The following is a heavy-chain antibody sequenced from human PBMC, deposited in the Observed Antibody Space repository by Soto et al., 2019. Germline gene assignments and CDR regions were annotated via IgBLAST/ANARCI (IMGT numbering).Heavy chain of an antibody. V-gene: IGHV3-74*01. J-gene: IGHJ5*02. CDR1: GFTFSTYW. CDR2: INSDGSST. D-gene: IGHD6-6*01. Sequence: EVQLVESGGGLVQPGVSLRLSCAASGFTFSTYWMHWVRQGPGKGLVWVSRINSDGSSTTYADSVKGRFTISRDNAKNTLYLQMNSLRVEDTAVYYCARGYSNSWHNWFGPWGQGTLVTVSS. CDR3: ARGYSNSWHNWFGP.